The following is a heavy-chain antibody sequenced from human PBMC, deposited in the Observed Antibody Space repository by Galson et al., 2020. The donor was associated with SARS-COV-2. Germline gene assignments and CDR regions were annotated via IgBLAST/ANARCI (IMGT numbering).Heavy chain of an antibody. CDR2: IYTSGST. J-gene: IGHJ5*02. D-gene: IGHD3-22*01. Sequence: SETLSLTCTVSGGSISSYYWSWIRQPAGKGLEWIGRIYTSGSTNYNPSLKSRVTMPVDTSKNQFSLKLSSVTAADTAVYYCARDQPTYCYDSSGYFNWFDPWGQGTLVTVSS. V-gene: IGHV4-4*07. CDR3: ARDQPTYCYDSSGYFNWFDP. CDR1: GGSISSYY.